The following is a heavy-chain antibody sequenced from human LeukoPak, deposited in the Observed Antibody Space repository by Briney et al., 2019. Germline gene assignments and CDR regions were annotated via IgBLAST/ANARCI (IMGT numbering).Heavy chain of an antibody. CDR1: GYTFTSYD. J-gene: IGHJ6*03. CDR2: MNPNSGNT. CDR3: ARGRLVRGVTISPHYYMDV. D-gene: IGHD3-10*01. Sequence: GASVKVSCKASGYTFTSYDINWVRQATGQGLEWMGWMNPNSGNTGYAQKFQGRVTMTRNTSISTAYMELSSLRSEDTAVYYCARGRLVRGVTISPHYYMDVWGKGTTVTISS. V-gene: IGHV1-8*01.